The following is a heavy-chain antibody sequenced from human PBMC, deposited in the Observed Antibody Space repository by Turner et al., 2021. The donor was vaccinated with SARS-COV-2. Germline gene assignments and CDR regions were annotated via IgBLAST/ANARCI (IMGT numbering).Heavy chain of an antibody. V-gene: IGHV3-33*01. J-gene: IGHJ4*02. CDR3: AREGVVGATSGFDY. D-gene: IGHD1-26*01. CDR1: GFTFSSYG. CDR2: IWYDGRNK. Sequence: QVQLGESGGGVVQPGRAPGLSFAASGFTFSSYGMDWVRQAPGKGLEWVTVIWYDGRNKYYADFVKGRFTISRDNSKNTLYLQMNSLRAEDTAVYYCAREGVVGATSGFDYWGQGTLVTVSS.